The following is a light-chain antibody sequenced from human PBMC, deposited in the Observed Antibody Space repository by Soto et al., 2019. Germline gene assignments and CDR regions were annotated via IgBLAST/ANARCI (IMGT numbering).Light chain of an antibody. CDR2: GAS. CDR3: QQYGGSPPIT. V-gene: IGKV3-20*01. J-gene: IGKJ5*01. CDR1: QSVSSSY. Sequence: EIVLTQSPGTLSLSPGERATLSCRASQSVSSSYLAWYQQKPGQAPRLLIYGASSRATGIPDRFSGSGSGTDFTLTISRREPEDFAVYYCQQYGGSPPITFGQGTRLVIK.